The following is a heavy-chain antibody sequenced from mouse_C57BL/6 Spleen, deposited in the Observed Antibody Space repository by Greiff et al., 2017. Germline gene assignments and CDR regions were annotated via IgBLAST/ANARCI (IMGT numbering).Heavy chain of an antibody. D-gene: IGHD1-1*01. Sequence: QVQLQQPGAELVKPGASVKMSCKASGYTFTSYWITWVKQRPGQGLEWIGDIYPGSGSTNYNEKFKSKATLTVDTSSSTAYIQLSSLTSEDAAVYYCANYYGSSYDYAMDYWGQGTSVTGSS. V-gene: IGHV1-55*01. CDR3: ANYYGSSYDYAMDY. CDR1: GYTFTSYW. CDR2: IYPGSGST. J-gene: IGHJ4*01.